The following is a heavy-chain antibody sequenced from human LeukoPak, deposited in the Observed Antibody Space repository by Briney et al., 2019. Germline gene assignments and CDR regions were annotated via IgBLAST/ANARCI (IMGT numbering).Heavy chain of an antibody. Sequence: ASVKVSCTASGYTFTSYYMHWVRQAPGQGLEWMGIINPSVGGTSYAQKFQGRVTMTRDMSPSTVYMELSSLRSEDTAVYYCARAKREKLELLSGYYYYMDVWGKGTTVTVSS. J-gene: IGHJ6*03. D-gene: IGHD1-7*01. V-gene: IGHV1-46*01. CDR2: INPSVGGT. CDR3: ARAKREKLELLSGYYYYMDV. CDR1: GYTFTSYY.